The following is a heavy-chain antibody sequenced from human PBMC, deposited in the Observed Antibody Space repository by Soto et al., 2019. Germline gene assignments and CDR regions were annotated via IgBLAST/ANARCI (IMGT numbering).Heavy chain of an antibody. V-gene: IGHV3-11*01. CDR3: ARTADPFIYSGYDYYYCYGMDV. Sequence: GGSLRLSCAASGFTFSDYYMSWIRQAPGKGLEWVSYISSSGSTIYYADSVKGRFTISRDNAKNSLYLQMNSLRAEDTAVYYCARTADPFIYSGYDYYYCYGMDVWGKGTTVTVSS. CDR2: ISSSGSTI. D-gene: IGHD5-12*01. CDR1: GFTFSDYY. J-gene: IGHJ6*04.